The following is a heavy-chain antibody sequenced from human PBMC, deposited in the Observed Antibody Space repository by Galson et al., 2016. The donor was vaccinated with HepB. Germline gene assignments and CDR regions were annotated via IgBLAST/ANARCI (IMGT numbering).Heavy chain of an antibody. CDR1: GFTLSTYH. D-gene: IGHD3-3*02. CDR3: ARETFSGTRRVGMDV. CDR2: ISDNGNNK. J-gene: IGHJ6*04. V-gene: IGHV3-30-3*01. Sequence: SLRLSCAASGFTLSTYHMHWVRQAPGKGLEWVALISDNGNNKYYADSVKGRFSISKDNSKQTLYLQMNNLRVEDTAGFYCARETFSGTRRVGMDVWGKGTTVTVSS.